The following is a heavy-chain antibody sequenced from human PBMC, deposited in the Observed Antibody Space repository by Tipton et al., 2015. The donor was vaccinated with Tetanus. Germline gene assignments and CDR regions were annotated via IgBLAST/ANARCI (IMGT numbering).Heavy chain of an antibody. CDR3: AKADSSAWYELDY. CDR1: GFTFDDYA. D-gene: IGHD6-19*01. Sequence: QLVQSGGGLVQPGRSLRLSCAASGFTFDDYAMHWVRQAPGKGLEWVSGITWNSGSIGYADSVKGRFTISRDNAKNSLYLQMNSLRAEDTALYYCAKADSSAWYELDYWGRGTLVTVSS. J-gene: IGHJ4*02. V-gene: IGHV3-9*01. CDR2: ITWNSGSI.